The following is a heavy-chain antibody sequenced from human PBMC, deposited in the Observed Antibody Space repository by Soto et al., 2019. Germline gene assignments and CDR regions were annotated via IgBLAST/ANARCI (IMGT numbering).Heavy chain of an antibody. CDR1: GYTKTSYD. J-gene: IGHJ4*02. CDR3: AKDVGGFLEWLHYFDF. D-gene: IGHD3-3*01. CDR2: MNPNSGNT. V-gene: IGHV1-8*01. Sequence: ALVKGACKTSGYTKTSYDSNWVRKAKRQGLEWMGWMNPNSGNTGYAQKFQGRVTMTRNTSISTAYMELSSLRSEDTAVYYCAKDVGGFLEWLHYFDFWGQGILVTVSS.